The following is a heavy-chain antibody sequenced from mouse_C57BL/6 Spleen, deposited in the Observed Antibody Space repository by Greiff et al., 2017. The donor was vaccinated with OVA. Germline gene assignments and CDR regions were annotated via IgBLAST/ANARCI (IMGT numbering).Heavy chain of an antibody. D-gene: IGHD2-4*01. CDR2: IRSKSNNYAT. CDR3: VRQYDYDLYYFDY. CDR1: GFSFNTYA. Sequence: EVQLVESGGGLVQPKGSLKLSCAASGFSFNTYAMNWVRQAPGKGLEWVARIRSKSNNYATYYADSVKDRFTISRDDSESMLYLQMNNLKTEDTAMYYCVRQYDYDLYYFDYWGQGTTLTVSS. J-gene: IGHJ2*01. V-gene: IGHV10-1*01.